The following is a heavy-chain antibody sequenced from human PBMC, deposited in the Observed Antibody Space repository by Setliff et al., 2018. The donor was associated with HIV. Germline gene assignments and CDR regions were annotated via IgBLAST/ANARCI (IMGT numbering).Heavy chain of an antibody. V-gene: IGHV4-34*01. CDR2: INYSRVT. J-gene: IGHJ4*02. Sequence: SETLSLTCAVYGGSFTGYFWSWIRQSPGKGLEWIGEINYSRVTNYNPSLKSRVTISVDTSKNQFSLRMTSVRAGDTAVYYCARKTAYYYGSGTYYKFDYWGQGTLVTVSS. CDR3: ARKTAYYYGSGTYYKFDY. CDR1: GGSFTGYF. D-gene: IGHD3-10*01.